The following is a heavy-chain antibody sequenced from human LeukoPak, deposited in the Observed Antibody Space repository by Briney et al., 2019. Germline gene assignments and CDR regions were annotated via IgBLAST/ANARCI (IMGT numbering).Heavy chain of an antibody. CDR3: ARGDCSSTSCYIY. Sequence: ASVKVSCKASAYTFTGYYMHWVRQAPGQGLEWMGWINPNSGGTNYAQKFQGRVTMTRDTSISTAYMEPSRLRSDDTAVYYCARGDCSSTSCYIYWGQGTLVTVSS. CDR2: INPNSGGT. V-gene: IGHV1-2*02. D-gene: IGHD2-2*02. CDR1: AYTFTGYY. J-gene: IGHJ4*02.